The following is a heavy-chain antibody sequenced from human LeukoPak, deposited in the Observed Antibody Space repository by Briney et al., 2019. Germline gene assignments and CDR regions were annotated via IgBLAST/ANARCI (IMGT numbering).Heavy chain of an antibody. J-gene: IGHJ3*01. CDR1: GFTFNLYA. D-gene: IGHD4-17*01. V-gene: IGHV3-23*01. Sequence: GGSLRLSCEGSGFTFNLYAMMWVRQAPGKGLEWVSAVGGSGGVTQYADSVKGRFTISRDNSRNTLFLQMNSLRAEDTAVYFCARDPNGDYIGAFEFWGQGAMVTFSS. CDR2: VGGSGGVT. CDR3: ARDPNGDYIGAFEF.